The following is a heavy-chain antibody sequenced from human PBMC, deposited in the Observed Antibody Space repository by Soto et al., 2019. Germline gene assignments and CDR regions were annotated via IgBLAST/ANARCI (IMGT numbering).Heavy chain of an antibody. Sequence: QVQLQQWGAGLLKPSETLSLTCAVYGGSFSGYYWSWIRQPPGKGLEWIGEINHSGSTNYNPSLKSRVTISVDTSKNQFSRKLSSVTAADTAVYYCARYSGSYRDYWGQGTLVTVSS. CDR3: ARYSGSYRDY. J-gene: IGHJ4*02. CDR2: INHSGST. V-gene: IGHV4-34*01. D-gene: IGHD1-26*01. CDR1: GGSFSGYY.